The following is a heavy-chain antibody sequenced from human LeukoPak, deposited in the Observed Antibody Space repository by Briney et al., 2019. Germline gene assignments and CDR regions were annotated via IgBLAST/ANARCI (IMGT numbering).Heavy chain of an antibody. CDR1: GFTVSSNY. Sequence: PGGSLRLSCAVSGFTVSSNYMSWVRQAPGKGLEWVSVIYSGGSTYYADSVKGRFTISRDNSKNTLYLQMNSLRAEDTAVYYCARGWHTPGSPIYFDYWGQGTLVTVSS. D-gene: IGHD2-15*01. CDR2: IYSGGST. V-gene: IGHV3-53*01. J-gene: IGHJ4*02. CDR3: ARGWHTPGSPIYFDY.